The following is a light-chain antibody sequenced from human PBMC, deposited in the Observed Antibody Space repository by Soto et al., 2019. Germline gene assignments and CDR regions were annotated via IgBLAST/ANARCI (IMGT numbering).Light chain of an antibody. V-gene: IGLV2-8*01. CDR2: EVS. CDR1: SSDVGGYNY. J-gene: IGLJ2*01. Sequence: QSVLTQPPSASGYPGQSVTISCTGTSSDVGGYNYVSWYQQHPGKAPKLMIYEVSKRPSGVPDRFSGSKSGNTASLTVSGLQAEDEADYYCSSYAGSNNPVVFGGGTKLTVL. CDR3: SSYAGSNNPVV.